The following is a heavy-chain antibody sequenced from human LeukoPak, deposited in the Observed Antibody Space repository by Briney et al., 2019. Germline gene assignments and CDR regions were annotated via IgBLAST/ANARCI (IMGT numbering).Heavy chain of an antibody. CDR3: ARALPGYDSSGYS. CDR2: IIPIFGTA. D-gene: IGHD3-22*01. Sequence: SVKVSCKASGGTFSSYAISWVRQAPGQGLEWMGGIIPIFGTANYAQKFQGRVTITADKSTSTAYMELSSLRSEDTAVYYCARALPGYDSSGYSWGQGTLVTVSS. CDR1: GGTFSSYA. J-gene: IGHJ4*02. V-gene: IGHV1-69*06.